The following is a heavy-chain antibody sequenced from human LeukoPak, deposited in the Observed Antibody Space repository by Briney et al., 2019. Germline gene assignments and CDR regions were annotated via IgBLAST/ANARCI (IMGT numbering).Heavy chain of an antibody. V-gene: IGHV1-2*04. CDR2: INPNSGGT. D-gene: IGHD6-19*01. Sequence: GASVTVSCKASGYTFTGYYMHWVRQAPGQGVEWMGWINPNSGGTNYPQKFQGWVTMTRDTSISTAYMELSRLRSDDTAVYYCARESSVASGDYWGQGTLVTVSS. J-gene: IGHJ4*02. CDR3: ARESSVASGDY. CDR1: GYTFTGYY.